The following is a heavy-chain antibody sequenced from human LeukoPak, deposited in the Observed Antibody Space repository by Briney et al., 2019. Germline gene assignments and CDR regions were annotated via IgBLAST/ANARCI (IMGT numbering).Heavy chain of an antibody. V-gene: IGHV3-74*01. J-gene: IGHJ6*03. D-gene: IGHD3-9*01. CDR1: GFTFSSYW. CDR3: LSVDILTGYYFYFMDV. CDR2: INSDGSST. Sequence: PSGGSLRLSCAASGFTFSSYWMHWVRQAPGKGLVWVSRINSDGSSTSYADSVKGRFSISRDNAKNTLYLQMNSLRAEDTAVYYCLSVDILTGYYFYFMDVWGKGTTVTVSS.